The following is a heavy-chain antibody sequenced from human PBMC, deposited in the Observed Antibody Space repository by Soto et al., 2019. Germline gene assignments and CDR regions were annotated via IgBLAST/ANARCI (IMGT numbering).Heavy chain of an antibody. V-gene: IGHV3-11*01. D-gene: IGHD6-13*01. Sequence: QVQLVESGGGLVKRGGSLRLSCAASGFTFSDYYMSWIRQAPGKGLEWVSYISSSGSTIHYADSVKGRFTISRDNAKNSLYLQMNSLRAEDTAVYYCARESSSSWYYYYGMDVWGQGTTVTVSS. J-gene: IGHJ6*02. CDR2: ISSSGSTI. CDR1: GFTFSDYY. CDR3: ARESSSSWYYYYGMDV.